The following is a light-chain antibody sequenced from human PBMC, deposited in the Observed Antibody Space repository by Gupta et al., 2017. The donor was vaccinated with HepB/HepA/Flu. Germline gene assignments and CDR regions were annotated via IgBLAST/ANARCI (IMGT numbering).Light chain of an antibody. CDR3: QSYDSSLSGYV. V-gene: IGLV1-40*01. CDR1: SSNIGAGYD. J-gene: IGLJ1*01. Sequence: QSLLTPPLSVSGAPGQRVTISCTGSSSNIGAGYDVHWYQQLPGTAPKLLIYGNSNRPSGVPDRSSGSKSGTSASLAITGLQAEDEADYYCQSYDSSLSGYVFGTGTKVTVL. CDR2: GNS.